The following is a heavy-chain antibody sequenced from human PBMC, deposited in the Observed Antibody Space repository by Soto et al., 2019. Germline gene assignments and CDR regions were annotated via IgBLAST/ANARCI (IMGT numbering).Heavy chain of an antibody. V-gene: IGHV3-66*04. J-gene: IGHJ4*02. Sequence: EVQLVESGGGLVQPGESLTLSCAASGFSISGNYMGWVRQAPGRGLEWVAIIYSGDNAHYVDSVRDRFTISRDNSKNTLYLQMNSLRAEDSAVYYCTRPLFGDYTVTKTPECWGQGALVTVSS. D-gene: IGHD4-17*01. CDR2: IYSGDNA. CDR1: GFSISGNY. CDR3: TRPLFGDYTVTKTPEC.